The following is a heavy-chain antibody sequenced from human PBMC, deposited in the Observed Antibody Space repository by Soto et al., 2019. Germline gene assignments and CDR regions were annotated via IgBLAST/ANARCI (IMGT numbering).Heavy chain of an antibody. CDR3: AHRPSYCSPGSCYSGFDY. V-gene: IGHV2-5*02. CDR1: GFSLSTSGVG. D-gene: IGHD2-15*01. J-gene: IGHJ4*02. CDR2: IYWDDDK. Sequence: QITLKESGPTLVKPTQTLTLTCTFSGFSLSTSGVGVGWIRQPPGKALEWLALIYWDDDKRYSPSLKSRLTITKDTSQNQVVLTMTNMDPVDTATYYCAHRPSYCSPGSCYSGFDYWGQGTLVTVSS.